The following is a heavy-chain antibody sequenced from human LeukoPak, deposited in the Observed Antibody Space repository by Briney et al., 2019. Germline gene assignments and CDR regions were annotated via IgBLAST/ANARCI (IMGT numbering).Heavy chain of an antibody. Sequence: ASVKVSCKASGYTFTGYYMHWVRQAPGQGLEWMGWINPNSGGTNYAQKFQGRVTMTRGTSISTAYMELSRLRSDDTAVYYCAREKIVVVPAAKDYYYYYMDVWGKGTTVTVSS. CDR2: INPNSGGT. J-gene: IGHJ6*03. V-gene: IGHV1-2*02. CDR1: GYTFTGYY. D-gene: IGHD2-2*01. CDR3: AREKIVVVPAAKDYYYYYMDV.